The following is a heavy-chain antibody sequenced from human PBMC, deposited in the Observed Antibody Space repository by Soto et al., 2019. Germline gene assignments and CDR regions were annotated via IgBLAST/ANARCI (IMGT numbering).Heavy chain of an antibody. Sequence: GGSLRLSCAASEFAFSRYWMSWVRQAPGKGLEWVANIKQDGSETYYVDSVKGRFTISRDNAKNSLYLQMSSLRAEDTAVYYCARDSVFYGSPGAYDFWSQGTVDTGSS. CDR1: EFAFSRYW. V-gene: IGHV3-7*01. CDR3: ARDSVFYGSPGAYDF. J-gene: IGHJ4*02. D-gene: IGHD2-15*01. CDR2: IKQDGSET.